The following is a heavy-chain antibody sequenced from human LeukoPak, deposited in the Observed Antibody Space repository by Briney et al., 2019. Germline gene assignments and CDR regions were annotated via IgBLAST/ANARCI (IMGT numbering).Heavy chain of an antibody. CDR2: IYTSGST. V-gene: IGHV4-4*07. J-gene: IGHJ6*02. D-gene: IGHD5-18*01. CDR3: ARSGLDTAMPYYYYGMDV. Sequence: PSETLSLTCTVSGGSISSYYWSWIRQPAGKGLEWIGRIYTSGSTNYNPSLKSRVTMSVDTSKNQFSLKLSSVTAADTAVYYCARSGLDTAMPYYYYGMDVWGQGTTVTVSS. CDR1: GGSISSYY.